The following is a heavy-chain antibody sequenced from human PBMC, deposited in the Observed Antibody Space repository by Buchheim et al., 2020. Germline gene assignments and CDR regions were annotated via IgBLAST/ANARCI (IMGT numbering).Heavy chain of an antibody. CDR3: ARDLSASYYYYMDV. CDR1: GFTFSSYG. D-gene: IGHD3-16*01. J-gene: IGHJ6*03. CDR2: ISSSSSTI. Sequence: VQLVESGGGVVQPGRSLRLSCAASGFTFSSYGMNWVRQAPGKGLEWVSYISSSSSTIYYADSVKGRFTITRDNAKNSLYLQMNSMRDEDTAVYYCARDLSASYYYYMDVWGKGTT. V-gene: IGHV3-48*02.